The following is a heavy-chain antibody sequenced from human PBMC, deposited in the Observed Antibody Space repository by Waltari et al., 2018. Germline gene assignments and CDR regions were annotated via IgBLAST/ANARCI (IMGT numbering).Heavy chain of an antibody. J-gene: IGHJ4*02. D-gene: IGHD3-10*01. Sequence: QVQLQQWGAGLLKPSATLSLTCAVSGGSFSGYYWSWLRQPPGKGREWIGEINHSGSANSNSNPKSRVTISVDTATTQFSLKLSLGTAADTAVDYCARGRRNYYGSGSYWASPFDYWGQGTLVTVSS. V-gene: IGHV4-34*01. CDR3: ARGRRNYYGSGSYWASPFDY. CDR1: GGSFSGYY. CDR2: INHSGSA.